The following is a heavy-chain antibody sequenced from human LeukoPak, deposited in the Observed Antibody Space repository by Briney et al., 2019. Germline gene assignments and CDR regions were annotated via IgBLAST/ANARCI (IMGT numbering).Heavy chain of an antibody. Sequence: SETLSLTCAVYGGSFSGYYWSWIRQPPGKGLEWIGEINHSGSTNYNPSLKSRVTMSVDTSKNQFSLKLSSVTAADTAVYYCARDSVDGFWGDLGYWGQGTLVTVSS. CDR3: ARDSVDGFWGDLGY. CDR2: INHSGST. CDR1: GGSFSGYY. D-gene: IGHD3-10*01. J-gene: IGHJ4*02. V-gene: IGHV4-34*01.